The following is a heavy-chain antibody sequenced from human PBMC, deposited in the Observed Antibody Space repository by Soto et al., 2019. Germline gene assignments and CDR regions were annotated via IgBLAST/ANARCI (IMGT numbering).Heavy chain of an antibody. D-gene: IGHD3-22*01. J-gene: IGHJ4*02. CDR3: ARATYYYDSTGPKIGYFDY. CDR2: ISYDASNK. Sequence: GGSLRLSCAASGLTFSSYAMHWVRQAPGKGLEWVAVISYDASNKYYADSVKGRFTISRDNSKNTLFLQMNSLRAEDTAVYSCARATYYYDSTGPKIGYFDYWGQGTLVTVSS. V-gene: IGHV3-30-3*01. CDR1: GLTFSSYA.